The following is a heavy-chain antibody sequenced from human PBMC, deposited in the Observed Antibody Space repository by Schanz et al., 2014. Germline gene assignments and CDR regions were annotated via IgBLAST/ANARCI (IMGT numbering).Heavy chain of an antibody. CDR2: IIPIHGIV. D-gene: IGHD3-10*01. Sequence: QVQLVQSGAEVKKPGSSMKVSCKASGGTFNSYTINWVRQAPGQGLEWMGRIIPIHGIVNYAQRFQDRVRITADKSTSTAYMELTSLRSEDTAVYYCARGSPENMIRGELDYWGQGTLVTVSS. V-gene: IGHV1-69*02. CDR3: ARGSPENMIRGELDY. J-gene: IGHJ4*02. CDR1: GGTFNSYT.